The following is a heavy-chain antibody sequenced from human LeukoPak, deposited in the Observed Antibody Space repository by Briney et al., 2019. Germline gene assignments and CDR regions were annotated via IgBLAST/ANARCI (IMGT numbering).Heavy chain of an antibody. Sequence: SETLSLTCAVYGGSFSGYYWSWIRQPPGKGLEWIGEINHSGSTNYNPSLKSRVTISVDTSKNQFSLELSSVTAADTAVYYCARAVWARWFDPWGQGTLVTVSS. CDR2: INHSGST. CDR1: GGSFSGYY. J-gene: IGHJ5*02. D-gene: IGHD3-16*01. CDR3: ARAVWARWFDP. V-gene: IGHV4-34*01.